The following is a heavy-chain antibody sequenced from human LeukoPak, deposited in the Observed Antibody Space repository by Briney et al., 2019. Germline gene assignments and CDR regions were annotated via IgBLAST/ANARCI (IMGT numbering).Heavy chain of an antibody. CDR2: INSDGSST. D-gene: IGHD4-17*01. J-gene: IGHJ4*02. V-gene: IGHV3-74*01. CDR3: ARSDGDYRPSHFDY. Sequence: PGGSLRLSCAASGFTFSSYWMHWVRQAPGKGLVWVSRINSDGSSTSYADSVKGRFTISRDNAKNTLYLQMNGLRAEDTAVYYCARSDGDYRPSHFDYWGQGTLVTVSS. CDR1: GFTFSSYW.